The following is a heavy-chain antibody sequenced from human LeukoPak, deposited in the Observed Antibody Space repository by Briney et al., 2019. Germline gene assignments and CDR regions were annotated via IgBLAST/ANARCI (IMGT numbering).Heavy chain of an antibody. CDR1: GGSFSGYY. CDR3: ASNYDSALGYYYYGMDV. D-gene: IGHD3-3*01. J-gene: IGHJ6*02. V-gene: IGHV4-34*01. Sequence: PSETLSLTCAVYGGSFSGYYWSWIRQPPGKGLEWIGEINHSGSTNYNPSLKSRVTISVDTSKNQFSLKLSSVTAADTAVYYCASNYDSALGYYYYGMDVWGQGTTVTVSS. CDR2: INHSGST.